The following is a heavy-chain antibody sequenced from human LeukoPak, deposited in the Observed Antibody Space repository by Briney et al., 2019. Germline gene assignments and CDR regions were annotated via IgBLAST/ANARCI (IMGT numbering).Heavy chain of an antibody. J-gene: IGHJ6*03. D-gene: IGHD3-10*01. CDR2: INTSGST. CDR3: ARVGTLQEYYYYMDV. V-gene: IGHV4-4*07. Sequence: SETLSLTCTVSGGSISSYYWSWIRQPAGKGLEWIGRINTSGSTNYNPSLKSRVTMSVDTTKNQFSLKLSTVTAADTAVYYCARVGTLQEYYYYMDVWGKGTTVTVSS. CDR1: GGSISSYY.